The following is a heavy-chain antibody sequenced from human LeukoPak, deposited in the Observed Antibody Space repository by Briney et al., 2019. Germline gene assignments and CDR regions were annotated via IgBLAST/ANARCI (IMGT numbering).Heavy chain of an antibody. V-gene: IGHV3-23*01. J-gene: IGHJ4*02. D-gene: IGHD1-1*01. CDR2: ISGSGGST. CDR1: GFTFSSYA. CDR3: AKGVERRPPYYFDY. Sequence: GGSLRLSCAASGFTFSSYAMSWVRQAPGKGLGWVSAISGSGGSTYYADSGKGRFTISRDNSKNTLYLQMNSLRAEDTAVYYCAKGVERRPPYYFDYWGQGTLVTVSS.